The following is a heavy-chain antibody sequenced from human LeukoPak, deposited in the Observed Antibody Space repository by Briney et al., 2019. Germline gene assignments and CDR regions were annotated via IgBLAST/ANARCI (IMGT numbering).Heavy chain of an antibody. V-gene: IGHV1-18*01. D-gene: IGHD3-22*01. CDR3: VKTYYYDSSGSYDFDY. J-gene: IGHJ4*02. Sequence: ASVKVSCKASGYTFTSYGISWVRQAPGQGLEWMGWISAYNGNTNYAQKLQGRVTMTTDTSTSTAYMELRSLRSDDTAVYYCVKTYYYDSSGSYDFDYWGQGTLVTVSS. CDR1: GYTFTSYG. CDR2: ISAYNGNT.